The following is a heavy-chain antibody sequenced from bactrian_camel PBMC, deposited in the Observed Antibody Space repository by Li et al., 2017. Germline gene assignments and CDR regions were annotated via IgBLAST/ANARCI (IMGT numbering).Heavy chain of an antibody. V-gene: IGHV3S57*01. Sequence: VQLVESGGGSVQAGGSLRLSCTASDDPTVSVYCMSWYRQAPGKKREGVAAIGQYGATAYVDKVTGRFTISKDSAKNTLYLQMNGLKPEDTAMYYCAAQFSRRLGGDWYSNLLTNEYDYWGQGTQVTVS. CDR3: AAQFSRRLGGDWYSNLLTNEYDY. CDR1: DDPTVSVYC. D-gene: IGHD6*01. J-gene: IGHJ4*01. CDR2: IGQYGAT.